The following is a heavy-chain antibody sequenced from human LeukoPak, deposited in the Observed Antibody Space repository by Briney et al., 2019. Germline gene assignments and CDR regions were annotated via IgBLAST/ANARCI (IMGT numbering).Heavy chain of an antibody. Sequence: QSGGSLRLSCVASGFTFSSYAMSWVRQAPGKGLEWVSAISGSGGSTYYADSVKGRFTISRDNSKNTLYLQMNSLRAEDTAVYYCAKDHLFWFEATVSLFDPWGQGTLVTVSS. CDR3: AKDHLFWFEATVSLFDP. D-gene: IGHD4-17*01. V-gene: IGHV3-23*01. J-gene: IGHJ5*02. CDR1: GFTFSSYA. CDR2: ISGSGGST.